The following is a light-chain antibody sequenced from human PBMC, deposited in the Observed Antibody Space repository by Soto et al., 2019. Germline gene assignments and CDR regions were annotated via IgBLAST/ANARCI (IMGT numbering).Light chain of an antibody. J-gene: IGKJ1*01. Sequence: EIVLTQSPGTLSLSPGERATLSCRASQSVSSSYLAWYQQKPGQAPRLLIYGASSRATGIPDRFSGSGSGTDFTLTSSRLEPEDFAVYYCQQYGRTFGQGTKVEIQ. V-gene: IGKV3-20*01. CDR2: GAS. CDR1: QSVSSSY. CDR3: QQYGRT.